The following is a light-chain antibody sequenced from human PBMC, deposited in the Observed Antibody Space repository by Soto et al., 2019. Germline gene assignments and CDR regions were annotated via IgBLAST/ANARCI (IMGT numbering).Light chain of an antibody. CDR1: KLGDKY. V-gene: IGLV3-1*01. Sequence: SYELTQPPSVSVSPGQTATITCSGDKLGDKYVCWYQQQPGQSPVLVIYQNSKRPSGIPERFSGSNSGNTATLTISGTQAMDEADYYCQVWDRSTVIFAGGTKVTVL. J-gene: IGLJ2*01. CDR3: QVWDRSTVI. CDR2: QNS.